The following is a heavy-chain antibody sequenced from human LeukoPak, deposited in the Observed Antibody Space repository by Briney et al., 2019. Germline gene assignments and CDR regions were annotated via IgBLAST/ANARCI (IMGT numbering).Heavy chain of an antibody. Sequence: PGGSLRLSCAASGFTFSSYWMGWVRQAPGKGLEWVANIKRDGSEKYYGDSVKGQFTVSRDNAKNSLYLQMNSLRAEDTAVYYCARDKEAAVDFWSGYYPLWGQGTLVTVSS. CDR3: ARDKEAAVDFWSGYYPL. J-gene: IGHJ4*02. V-gene: IGHV3-7*01. CDR1: GFTFSSYW. CDR2: IKRDGSEK. D-gene: IGHD3-3*01.